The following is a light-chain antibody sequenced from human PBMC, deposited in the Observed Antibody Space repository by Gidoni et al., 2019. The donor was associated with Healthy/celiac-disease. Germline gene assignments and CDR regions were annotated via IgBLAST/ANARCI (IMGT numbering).Light chain of an antibody. CDR1: SLRSYY. V-gene: IGLV3-19*01. CDR3: SSRDSSGNHVV. J-gene: IGLJ2*01. CDR2: GKN. Sequence: SSELTQDPAVSVAWGQTVRITCQGDSLRSYYASWYQPKPGQAPLLVIYGKNNRPSGIPDRFSGSSSGNTASLTITGAQAEDEADYYCSSRDSSGNHVVFGGGTKLTVL.